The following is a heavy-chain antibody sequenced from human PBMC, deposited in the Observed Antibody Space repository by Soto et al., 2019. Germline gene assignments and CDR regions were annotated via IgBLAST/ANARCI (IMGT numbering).Heavy chain of an antibody. D-gene: IGHD6-13*01. CDR3: ARSHVRDSSSWYGVNLLGSYFDY. CDR2: ISSSSSYI. J-gene: IGHJ4*02. CDR1: GFTFSSYS. V-gene: IGHV3-21*01. Sequence: EVQLVESGGGLVKPGGSLRLSCAASGFTFSSYSMNWVRQAPGKGLEWVSSISSSSSYIYYADSVKGRFTISRDNAKNSLYLQMNSLRAEDTAVYYCARSHVRDSSSWYGVNLLGSYFDYWGQGTLVTVSS.